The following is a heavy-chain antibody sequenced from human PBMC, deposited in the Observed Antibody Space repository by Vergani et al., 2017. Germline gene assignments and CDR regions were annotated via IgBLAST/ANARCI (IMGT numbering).Heavy chain of an antibody. CDR2: MNPNSGNT. D-gene: IGHD2-2*01. J-gene: IGHJ6*03. CDR3: ARAGVVPAALYYYYXMDV. V-gene: IGHV1-8*02. CDR1: GGTFSSYA. Sequence: QLVQSGPEVKKPGTSVKVSCKASGGTFSSYAISWVRQAPGQGLEWMGWMNPNSGNTGYAQKFQGRVTMTRNTSISTAYMELSSLRSEDTAVYYCARAGVVPAALYYYYXMDVWGKGTTVTVSS.